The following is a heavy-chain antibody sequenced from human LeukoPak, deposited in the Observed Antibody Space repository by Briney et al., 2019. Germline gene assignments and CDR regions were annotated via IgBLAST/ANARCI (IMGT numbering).Heavy chain of an antibody. CDR2: ISSSGSTI. V-gene: IGHV3-11*01. J-gene: IGHJ4*02. CDR3: ASPARGGYCSGGSCYPPDY. CDR1: GFTFSDYY. Sequence: GGSLRLSCAASGFTFSDYYMSWIRQAPGKGLEWVSYISSSGSTIYYADSVKGRFTISRDNAKNSLYLQMNSLRAEDAAVYYCASPARGGYCSGGSCYPPDYWGQGTLVTVSS. D-gene: IGHD2-15*01.